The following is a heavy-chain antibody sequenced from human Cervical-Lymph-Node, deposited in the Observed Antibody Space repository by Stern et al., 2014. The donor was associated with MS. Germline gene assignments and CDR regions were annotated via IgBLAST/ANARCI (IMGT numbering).Heavy chain of an antibody. J-gene: IGHJ4*02. V-gene: IGHV3-23*04. Sequence: EVQLVESGGGLVQPGGSLRLSCAASGFTFSSYAMSWVRQAPGKVLEWVSGISGSGGSTYYADSVKGRFTISRDNSKNTLYLQMNSLRAEDTAVYYCAKDRDFWSGYPNYFDYWGQGTLVTVSS. CDR2: ISGSGGST. CDR3: AKDRDFWSGYPNYFDY. CDR1: GFTFSSYA. D-gene: IGHD3-3*01.